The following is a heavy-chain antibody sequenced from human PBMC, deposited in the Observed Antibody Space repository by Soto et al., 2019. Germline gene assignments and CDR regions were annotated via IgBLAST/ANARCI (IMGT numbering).Heavy chain of an antibody. CDR1: GGSVGGYY. Sequence: SETLCLTCAVQGGSVGGYYWSWIRQPPGQGLEWIGEIHPSGSNNYNPSLDSRVAMSLETSNNQFSLMLSFVTAADTAVYYCARGQDSAKIGYWGQGTLVTVSS. J-gene: IGHJ4*02. CDR2: IHPSGSN. CDR3: ARGQDSAKIGY. V-gene: IGHV4-34*01. D-gene: IGHD5-18*01.